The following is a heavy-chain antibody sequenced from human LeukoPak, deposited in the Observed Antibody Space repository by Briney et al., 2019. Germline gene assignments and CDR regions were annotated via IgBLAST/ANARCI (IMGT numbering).Heavy chain of an antibody. Sequence: SETLSLTCTVSGGSISSYYWSWIRQPPGKGLEWIGYIYYSGSTNYNPSLKSRVTISVDTSKNQFSLKLSSVTAADTAVYYCATSSYYGSGSDNWGQGTLVTVSS. CDR1: GGSISSYY. J-gene: IGHJ4*02. V-gene: IGHV4-59*01. CDR2: IYYSGST. D-gene: IGHD3-10*01. CDR3: ATSSYYGSGSDN.